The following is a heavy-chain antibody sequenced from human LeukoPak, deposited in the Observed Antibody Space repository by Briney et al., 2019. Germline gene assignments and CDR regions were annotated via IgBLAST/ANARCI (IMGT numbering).Heavy chain of an antibody. CDR1: GGSISSYY. Sequence: SSETLSLTCTVSGGSISSYYWSWIRQPPGKGLEWIGSIYYTGSTNYNPSLKSRVTIPVGTSKNQFSLKLGSVTAADTAVYYCARAHFWSGYTIDYWGQGTPVTVSS. V-gene: IGHV4-59*01. CDR2: IYYTGST. CDR3: ARAHFWSGYTIDY. D-gene: IGHD3-3*02. J-gene: IGHJ4*02.